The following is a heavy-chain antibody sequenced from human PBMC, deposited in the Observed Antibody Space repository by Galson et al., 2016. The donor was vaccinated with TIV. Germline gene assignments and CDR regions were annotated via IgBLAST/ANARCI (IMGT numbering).Heavy chain of an antibody. D-gene: IGHD2-15*01. CDR2: IYPGDSDT. Sequence: QSGAEVKKSGESLKISCKGSGYSFTTHWIGWVRQMPGKGLEWMGIIYPGDSDTRYSPSFQGQVIISADTSISTAYLQWSSLKASDSAIYYCARSPVDPHYSYYYMDVWGKGTTVTVSS. J-gene: IGHJ6*03. CDR3: ARSPVDPHYSYYYMDV. V-gene: IGHV5-51*03. CDR1: GYSFTTHW.